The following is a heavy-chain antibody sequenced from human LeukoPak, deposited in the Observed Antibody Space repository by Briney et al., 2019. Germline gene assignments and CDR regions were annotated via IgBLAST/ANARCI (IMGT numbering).Heavy chain of an antibody. Sequence: GGSLRLSCATSGFTFTNYAMNWVRQAPGKGLEWVSAATGPGDTTYYADSVKGRFFMSREDSKTTVYLQMNSLRAEDTAIYYCAKGAEIDLWGQGTLVTVSS. J-gene: IGHJ5*02. D-gene: IGHD3-16*01. CDR3: AKGAEIDL. CDR1: GFTFTNYA. V-gene: IGHV3-23*01. CDR2: ATGPGDTT.